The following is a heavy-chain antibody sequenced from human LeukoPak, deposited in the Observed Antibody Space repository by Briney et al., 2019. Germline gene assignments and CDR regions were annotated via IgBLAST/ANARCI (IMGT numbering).Heavy chain of an antibody. V-gene: IGHV4-34*01. Sequence: SSETLSLTCAVYGGSFSGYYWSWIRQPPGKGLEWIGEVNHSGSTNYNPSLKSRVTVSADTSKNQFSLRLTSVTAADMGLYYCARARETEAIDYWGRGTRVTVSS. CDR1: GGSFSGYY. CDR3: ARARETEAIDY. D-gene: IGHD6-25*01. J-gene: IGHJ4*02. CDR2: VNHSGST.